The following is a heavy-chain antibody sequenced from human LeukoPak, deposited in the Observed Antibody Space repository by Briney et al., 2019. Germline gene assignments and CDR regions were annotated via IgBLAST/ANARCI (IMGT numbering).Heavy chain of an antibody. V-gene: IGHV4-34*01. J-gene: IGHJ4*02. CDR2: INHSGST. Sequence: MALETLSLTCAVYGGSFSGYYWSWIRQPPGKGLEWIGEINHSGSTNYNPSLKSRVTISVDTSKNQFSLKLSSVTAADTAVYYCARSPWYSSSSYYFDYWGQGTLVTVSS. CDR3: ARSPWYSSSSYYFDY. CDR1: GGSFSGYY. D-gene: IGHD6-6*01.